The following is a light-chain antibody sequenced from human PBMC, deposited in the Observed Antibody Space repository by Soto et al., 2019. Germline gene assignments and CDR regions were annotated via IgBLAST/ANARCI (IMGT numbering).Light chain of an antibody. CDR1: QSVGTY. V-gene: IGKV3-11*01. CDR3: QQRYNGPNT. CDR2: DAS. Sequence: EIVLTQSPATLSLSPGERATLSCRTSQSVGTYLAWYQHNPGQAPRLLIYDASNRATGIPARFSGSGSGTDFTLTISSPEPKDFAVYYCQQRYNGPNTFGKGTKLEIK. J-gene: IGKJ2*01.